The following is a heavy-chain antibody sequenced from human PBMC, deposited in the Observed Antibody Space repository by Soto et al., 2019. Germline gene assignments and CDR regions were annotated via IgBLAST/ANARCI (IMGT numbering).Heavy chain of an antibody. CDR1: GFTFSSYG. V-gene: IGHV3-30*03. CDR2: ISYDGSNK. Sequence: GGSLRLSCAASGFTFSSYGMHWVRQAPGKGLEWVAVISYDGSNKYYADSVKGRFTISRDNSKNTLYLQMNSLRTEDTAVYYCATPPFTYYYYYGMDVWGQGTTVTVSS. CDR3: ATPPFTYYYYYGMDV. J-gene: IGHJ6*02.